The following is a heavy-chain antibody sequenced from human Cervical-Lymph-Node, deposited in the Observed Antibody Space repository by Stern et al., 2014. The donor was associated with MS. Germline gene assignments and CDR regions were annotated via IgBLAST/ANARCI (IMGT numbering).Heavy chain of an antibody. Sequence: VQLLESGGGVVQPGRSLRLSCAASGFTFSSYAMHWVRQAPGKGLEWVAVISCDGSNKSYADSVKGRFTISRDNSKNTLYLQMNSLRAEDTAVYYCARGVSDSISSDRYYWGQGTLVTVSS. CDR1: GFTFSSYA. CDR3: ARGVSDSISSDRYY. CDR2: ISCDGSNK. J-gene: IGHJ4*02. D-gene: IGHD6-6*01. V-gene: IGHV3-30-3*01.